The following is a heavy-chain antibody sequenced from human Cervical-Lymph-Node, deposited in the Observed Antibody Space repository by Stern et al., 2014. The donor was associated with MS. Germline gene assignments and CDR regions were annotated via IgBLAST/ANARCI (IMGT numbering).Heavy chain of an antibody. J-gene: IGHJ3*02. CDR3: AAEPMYYSDSVGAFDI. CDR2: IVVGSGNK. D-gene: IGHD3-22*01. CDR1: GFTFTSSA. V-gene: IGHV1-58*01. Sequence: MQLVESGPEVKKPGTSVKVSCKASGFTFTSSAVQWVRQARGPRLEWLRWIVVGSGNKNYPQKFQERVTITRDMSTSTAYMELSSLRSEDTAVYYCAAEPMYYSDSVGAFDIWGQGTMVTVSS.